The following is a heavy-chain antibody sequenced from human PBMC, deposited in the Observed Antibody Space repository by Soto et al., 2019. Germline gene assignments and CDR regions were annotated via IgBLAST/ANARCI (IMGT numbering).Heavy chain of an antibody. V-gene: IGHV1-2*02. CDR2: INPGSGGT. CDR3: ARGVGSSWFDP. Sequence: GASVKVSCKASGYTFSDRNMHWVRQAPGQGLEWMAWINPGSGGTDYAQKFQGRVTMTRDTSISTAYIELSSLTSDDTAVYYCARGVGSSWFDPWGQGTLVTVSS. D-gene: IGHD6-25*01. J-gene: IGHJ5*02. CDR1: GYTFSDRN.